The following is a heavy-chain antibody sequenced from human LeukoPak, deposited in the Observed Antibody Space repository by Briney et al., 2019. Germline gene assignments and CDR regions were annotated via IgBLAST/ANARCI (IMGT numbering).Heavy chain of an antibody. CDR2: IRQDGDTK. J-gene: IGHJ4*02. CDR3: ARSLPYGTTWYGRSDF. D-gene: IGHD6-13*01. CDR1: GFTFSTYW. V-gene: IGHV3-7*03. Sequence: GGSLRLSCSASGFTFSTYWMSWVRQAPGKGLEWVANIRQDGDTKYYVDSVKGRFTISRDNAMNSLYLQMNSLRAEDTAVYYCARSLPYGTTWYGRSDFWGQGTLVTVSS.